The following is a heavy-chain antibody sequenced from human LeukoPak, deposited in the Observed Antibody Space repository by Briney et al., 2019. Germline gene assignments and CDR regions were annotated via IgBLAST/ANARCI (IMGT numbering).Heavy chain of an antibody. CDR1: GFTFSSYW. D-gene: IGHD2-2*01. CDR2: INSDGSST. CDR3: ARPAEYCSSTSCYSGDFDY. Sequence: GGSLRLSCAASGFTFSSYWMHWVSQAPGKRLVWVSRINSDGSSTSYADSVKGRFTISRDNAKNTLYLQMNSLRAEDTAVYYCARPAEYCSSTSCYSGDFDYWGQGTLLTVSS. V-gene: IGHV3-74*01. J-gene: IGHJ4*02.